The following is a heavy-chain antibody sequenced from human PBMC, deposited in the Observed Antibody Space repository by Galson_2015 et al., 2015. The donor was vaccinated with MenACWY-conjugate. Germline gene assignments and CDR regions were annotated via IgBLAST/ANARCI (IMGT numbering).Heavy chain of an antibody. J-gene: IGHJ4*02. CDR1: GYRLSPYW. Sequence: QSGAEVKKPGESLRISCTASGYRLSPYWIGWVRQMPGKGLEWMGIIYLRDSTTKYSPSLHGQVTISADKSLNTAYLRWGGLQASDTAMYFCASASDGNFVWDHWGQGTLVTVSS. D-gene: IGHD4-23*01. CDR3: ASASDGNFVWDH. CDR2: IYLRDSTT. V-gene: IGHV5-51*01.